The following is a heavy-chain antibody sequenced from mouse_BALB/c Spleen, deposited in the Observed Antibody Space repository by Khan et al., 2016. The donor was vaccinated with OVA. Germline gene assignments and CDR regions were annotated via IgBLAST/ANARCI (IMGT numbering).Heavy chain of an antibody. V-gene: IGHV3-2*02. Sequence: EVQLLESGPGLVKPSQSLSLTCTVTGYSITSDYTWNLIRQFPGNTLEWMGYIRYTGSTNSNPSLKSRISITRDTSKNQSILQLNSVTTEDTATYYCARDGSRYNYAMDYWGQGTSVTVSS. CDR3: ARDGSRYNYAMDY. J-gene: IGHJ4*01. CDR2: IRYTGST. D-gene: IGHD2-3*01. CDR1: GYSITSDYT.